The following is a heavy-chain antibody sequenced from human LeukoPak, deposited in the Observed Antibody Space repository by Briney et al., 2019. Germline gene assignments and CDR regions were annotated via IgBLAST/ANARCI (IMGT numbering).Heavy chain of an antibody. CDR3: ARQQNRGYGLPFDY. Sequence: PSETLSLTCTVSGGSISSSSYYWGWIRQPPGKGLEWIGSIYYSGSTYYNPSLKSRVTLSVDTSKNQFSLKLSSVTAADTAVYSCARQQNRGYGLPFDYWGQGTLVTVSS. J-gene: IGHJ4*02. V-gene: IGHV4-39*01. CDR1: GGSISSSSYY. CDR2: IYYSGST. D-gene: IGHD5-12*01.